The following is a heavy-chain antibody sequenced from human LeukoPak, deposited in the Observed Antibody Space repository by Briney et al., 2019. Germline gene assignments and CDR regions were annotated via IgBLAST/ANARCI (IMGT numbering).Heavy chain of an antibody. J-gene: IGHJ5*02. D-gene: IGHD5-18*01. CDR2: INPSGGST. CDR1: GYTFTSYY. V-gene: IGHV1-46*01. CDR3: AREDTAVNWFDP. Sequence: ASVKVSCKASGYTFTSYYMHWVRQAPGQGLEWMGIINPSGGSTSYAQKFQGGVTMTRDMSTSTVYMELSSLRSEDTAVYYCAREDTAVNWFDPWGQGTLVTVSS.